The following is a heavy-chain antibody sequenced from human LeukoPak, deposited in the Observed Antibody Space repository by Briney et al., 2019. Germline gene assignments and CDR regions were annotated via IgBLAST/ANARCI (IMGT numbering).Heavy chain of an antibody. D-gene: IGHD4-23*01. CDR1: GGPISSYH. Sequence: PSETLSLTCTVSGGPISSYHWSWIRQPAGKGLEWIGRMYTSGSTKYNPSLKSRVTMSVDTSKNQFSLKVSSVTAADTAVYYCATDGGNGLDYWGQGTLVTVSS. CDR3: ATDGGNGLDY. V-gene: IGHV4-4*07. J-gene: IGHJ4*02. CDR2: MYTSGST.